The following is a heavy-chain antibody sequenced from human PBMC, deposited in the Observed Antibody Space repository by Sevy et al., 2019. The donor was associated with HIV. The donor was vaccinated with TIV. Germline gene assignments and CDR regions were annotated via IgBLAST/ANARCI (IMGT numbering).Heavy chain of an antibody. J-gene: IGHJ4*02. V-gene: IGHV3-23*01. CDR2: ISGSGGST. Sequence: GGSLRLSCAASGFTFSSYAMSWVRQAPGKGLEWVSAISGSGGSTYYADSVKGRFTRSRDNSKNTLYLQMNSLSAEDTAVYYCAKDRRIAVAGTFDYWGQGTLVTVSS. CDR3: AKDRRIAVAGTFDY. D-gene: IGHD6-19*01. CDR1: GFTFSSYA.